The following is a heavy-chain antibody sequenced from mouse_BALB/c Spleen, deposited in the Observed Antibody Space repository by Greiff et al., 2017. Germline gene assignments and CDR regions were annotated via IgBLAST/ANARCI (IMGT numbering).Heavy chain of an antibody. CDR2: IYPYNGGT. J-gene: IGHJ4*01. D-gene: IGHD2-1*01. Sequence: EVQLQQSGPELVKPGASVKISCKASGSTFTDYKMHWVKQSHGKSLEWIGYIYPYNGGTGYNQKFKSKATLTVDNSSSTAYMVLRSPTSEDSAVYYCARGGIYYGNYVQYAMDYWGQGTSVTVSS. V-gene: IGHV1S29*02. CDR1: GSTFTDYK. CDR3: ARGGIYYGNYVQYAMDY.